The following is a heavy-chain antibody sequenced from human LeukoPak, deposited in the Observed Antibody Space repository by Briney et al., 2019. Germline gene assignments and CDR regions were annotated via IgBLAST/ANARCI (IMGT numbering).Heavy chain of an antibody. J-gene: IGHJ4*02. CDR2: INHSGST. D-gene: IGHD1-26*01. CDR1: GGSFSGYY. Sequence: SETLSLTCAVYGGSFSGYYWSWIRQPPGKGLEWIGEINHSGSTNYNPSLKSRVTISVDTSKNQFSLKLSSVTAADTAVYYCARDQYSGSYYGLFDYWGQGTLVTVSS. V-gene: IGHV4-34*01. CDR3: ARDQYSGSYYGLFDY.